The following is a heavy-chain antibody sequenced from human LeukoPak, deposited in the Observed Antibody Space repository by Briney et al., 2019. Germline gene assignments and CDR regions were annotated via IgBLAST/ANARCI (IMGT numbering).Heavy chain of an antibody. CDR3: AKDLTVTTRGDALDI. J-gene: IGHJ3*02. Sequence: RGGSLRLSWAASGFTFGSYAMSWVRQAPGEGLEWVTSLSGSGDNTYYADSVKGRFTISRDNSKNTLYLQMNSLRVEDTAVYYCAKDLTVTTRGDALDIWGQGTMVTVSS. CDR1: GFTFGSYA. CDR2: LSGSGDNT. V-gene: IGHV3-23*01. D-gene: IGHD4-17*01.